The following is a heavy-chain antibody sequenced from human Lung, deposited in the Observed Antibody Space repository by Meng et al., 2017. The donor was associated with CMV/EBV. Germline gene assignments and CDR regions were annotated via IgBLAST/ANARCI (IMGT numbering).Heavy chain of an antibody. J-gene: IGHJ4*02. V-gene: IGHV3-21*01. CDR1: GFTVSSYS. D-gene: IGHD1-1*01. Sequence: ESLKISCAASGFTVSSYSINWVRQAPGKGLEWVSSISTDSSYMFYADSVKGRFTISSDNAKNAVYLQMNSLRVEDTAVYYCARVSDNSRYFDYWGQGTLVTVSS. CDR2: ISTDSSYM. CDR3: ARVSDNSRYFDY.